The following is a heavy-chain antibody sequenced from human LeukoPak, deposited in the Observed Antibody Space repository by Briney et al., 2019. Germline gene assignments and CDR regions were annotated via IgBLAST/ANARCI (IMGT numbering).Heavy chain of an antibody. J-gene: IGHJ4*02. Sequence: GGSLRLSCAASGFTVSSNYMSWVRQAPGKGLEWVSVIYSGGSTYYADSVKGRFTISRDNSKNTLYLQMNSLRAEDTAVYYCAKDDYYDTSGYRDWGQGTLVTVSS. CDR3: AKDDYYDTSGYRD. CDR1: GFTVSSNY. V-gene: IGHV3-53*05. D-gene: IGHD3-22*01. CDR2: IYSGGST.